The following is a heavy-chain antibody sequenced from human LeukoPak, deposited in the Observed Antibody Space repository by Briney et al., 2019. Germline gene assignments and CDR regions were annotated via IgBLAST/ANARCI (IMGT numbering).Heavy chain of an antibody. J-gene: IGHJ4*02. CDR1: GVSFNDYY. Sequence: KSSETPSLTCAVSGVSFNDYYWSWVRQTPGKGLEWIGEINHSGYTNDSPSLKSRVTLSIDTSRKQFSLNLRSVTVADSGIYYCTRMTTGHDYWGQGTLVTVSS. V-gene: IGHV4-34*01. D-gene: IGHD4-17*01. CDR3: TRMTTGHDY. CDR2: INHSGYT.